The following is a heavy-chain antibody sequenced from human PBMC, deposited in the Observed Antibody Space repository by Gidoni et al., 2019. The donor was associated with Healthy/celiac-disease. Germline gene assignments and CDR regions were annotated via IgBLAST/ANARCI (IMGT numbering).Heavy chain of an antibody. CDR3: ATGRQLVQSDYYYYGMDV. J-gene: IGHJ6*02. Sequence: EVQLVQSGAEVKKPGATVKISCKVSGYTFTDYYMHWVQQAPGKGLEWMGLVDHEDGETIYAEKFQGRVTITADTSTDTAYMELSSLRAEDTAVYYCATGRQLVQSDYYYYGMDVWGQGTTVTVSS. D-gene: IGHD6-6*01. CDR2: VDHEDGET. V-gene: IGHV1-69-2*01. CDR1: GYTFTDYY.